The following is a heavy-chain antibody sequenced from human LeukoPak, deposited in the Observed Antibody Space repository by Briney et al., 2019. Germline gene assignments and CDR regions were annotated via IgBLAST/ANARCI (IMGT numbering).Heavy chain of an antibody. J-gene: IGHJ5*02. D-gene: IGHD1-1*01. CDR2: ISYSGST. CDR1: GGSISSYY. Sequence: SETLSLTCTVSGGSISSYYWSWIRRPPGKGLEWIGYISYSGSTNFNPSLKSRVTISVDTSKNQFSLKLSSVTSADTAVYYCAREGTAGTNLNWFDPWGQGTLVTVSS. CDR3: AREGTAGTNLNWFDP. V-gene: IGHV4-59*01.